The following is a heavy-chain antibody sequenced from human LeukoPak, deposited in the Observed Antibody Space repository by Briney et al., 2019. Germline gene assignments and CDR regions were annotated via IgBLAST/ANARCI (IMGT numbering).Heavy chain of an antibody. J-gene: IGHJ5*02. D-gene: IGHD2-2*01. CDR3: ARDRVVPAALRGGRPNWFDP. CDR1: GYIFIGYY. Sequence: ASVKVSCKASGYIFIGYYMHWVRQAPGQGLEWMGWINPNSGGANYAQKFQGSVTMTRDTSISTAYMELSRLRSDDTAVYYCARDRVVPAALRGGRPNWFDPWGQGTLVTVSS. CDR2: INPNSGGA. V-gene: IGHV1-2*02.